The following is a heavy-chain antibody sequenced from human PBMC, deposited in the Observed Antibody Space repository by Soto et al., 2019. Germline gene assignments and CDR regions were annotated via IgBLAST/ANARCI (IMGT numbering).Heavy chain of an antibody. CDR1: GASIRSYY. J-gene: IGHJ4*02. Sequence: XXPLSLSFTVSGASIRSYYWRWLRQPPGKGLEWIGYIYYSGSTNYNPPLKSRVTISVDTSKNQFSLKLSSVTAEDTAVYYCARATMVRGVIIGLDYWGQGTLVTVSS. CDR3: ARATMVRGVIIGLDY. CDR2: IYYSGST. D-gene: IGHD3-10*01. V-gene: IGHV4-59*01.